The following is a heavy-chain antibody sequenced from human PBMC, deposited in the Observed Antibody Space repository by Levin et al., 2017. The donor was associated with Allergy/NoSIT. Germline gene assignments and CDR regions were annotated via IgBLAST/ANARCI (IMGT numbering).Heavy chain of an antibody. CDR2: ISYDGSNK. CDR1: GFTFSSYG. Sequence: GESLKISCAASGFTFSSYGMHWVRQAPGKGLEWVAVISYDGSNKYYADSVKGRFTISRDNSKNTLYLQMNSLRAEDTAVYYCAKEIGYYYDSSGLIWGQGTLVTVSS. V-gene: IGHV3-30*18. J-gene: IGHJ4*02. D-gene: IGHD3-22*01. CDR3: AKEIGYYYDSSGLI.